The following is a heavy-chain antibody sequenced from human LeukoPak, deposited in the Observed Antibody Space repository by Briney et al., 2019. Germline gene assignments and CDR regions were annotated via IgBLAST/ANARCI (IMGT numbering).Heavy chain of an antibody. D-gene: IGHD1-14*01. CDR1: GGSISSYY. CDR2: IYYSGST. Sequence: SETLSLTCTVSGGSISSYYWNWIRQPPGKGLEWIGYIYYSGSTNYNPSLKSRVTISVDTSKNQFSLKLSSVTAADTAVYYCASGRPLDAFDIWGQGTLVTVSS. J-gene: IGHJ3*02. CDR3: ASGRPLDAFDI. V-gene: IGHV4-59*12.